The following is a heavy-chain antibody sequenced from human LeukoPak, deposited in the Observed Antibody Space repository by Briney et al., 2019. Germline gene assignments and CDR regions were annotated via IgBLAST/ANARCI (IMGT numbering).Heavy chain of an antibody. Sequence: ASVTVSFKASGYTFTVYYMRWVRQAPGQGHEWMAWINPNTRGTNHAQQFQARLPMTRDTSITTAYMELRRLRSHDSAVYYSARAKHLFHFWAQGPLVTVSS. D-gene: IGHD2-21*01. J-gene: IGHJ4*02. CDR1: GYTFTVYY. CDR2: INPNTRGT. V-gene: IGHV1-2*02. CDR3: ARAKHLFHF.